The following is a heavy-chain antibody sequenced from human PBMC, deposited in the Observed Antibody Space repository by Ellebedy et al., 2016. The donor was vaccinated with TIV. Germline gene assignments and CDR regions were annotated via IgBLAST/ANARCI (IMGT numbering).Heavy chain of an antibody. CDR1: GFTFSSYA. CDR3: ARDLSSGGYSPDP. J-gene: IGHJ5*02. CDR2: ISGSGTIT. D-gene: IGHD3-10*01. V-gene: IGHV3-23*01. Sequence: GESLKISCAASGFTFSSYAMSWVRQAPGRGLEWVSSISGSGTITHYADSVRGRFTISRDTSRNTVSLQMSSLRAEDTAVYYCARDLSSGGYSPDPWGQGTLVTVSS.